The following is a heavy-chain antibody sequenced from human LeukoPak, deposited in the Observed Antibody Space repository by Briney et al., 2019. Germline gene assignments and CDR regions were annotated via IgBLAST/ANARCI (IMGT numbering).Heavy chain of an antibody. D-gene: IGHD3-16*02. V-gene: IGHV3-30*18. CDR1: GFTFSSYG. Sequence: PGRSLRLSCAASGFTFSSYGMHWVRQAPGKGLEWVAVISYDGSNKYYADSVKGRFTISRDNSKNTLYLQMNSLRAEDTAVYYWAKGRLGKLSCPEYWGKGTLVTVS. CDR3: AKGRLGKLSCPEY. CDR2: ISYDGSNK. J-gene: IGHJ4*02.